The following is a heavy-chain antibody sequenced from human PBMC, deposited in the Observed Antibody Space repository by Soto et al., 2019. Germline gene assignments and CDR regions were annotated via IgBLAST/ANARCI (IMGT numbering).Heavy chain of an antibody. CDR1: GGSIGGGGFY. CDR2: IYDSGRA. D-gene: IGHD1-1*01. CDR3: ARAVILTTKYMLDL. J-gene: IGHJ3*01. V-gene: IGHV4-31*02. Sequence: QMQLQESGPGLVKPSQTLSLTCTVSGGSIGGGGFYWPWVRLRPGEGLEWLGNIYDSGRAYYNPALESRIPTSIDTSKNEFSLGLTSVTVADTALYYCARAVILTTKYMLDLWGPGTMVAASS.